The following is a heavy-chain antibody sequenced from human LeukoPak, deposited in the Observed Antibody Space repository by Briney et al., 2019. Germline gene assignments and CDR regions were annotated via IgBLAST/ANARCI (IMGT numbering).Heavy chain of an antibody. CDR1: GGSLNDDY. CDR3: ARGFNYYDSSGYYYEG. J-gene: IGHJ4*02. Sequence: SETLSLTCTVSGGSLNDDYWSWIRQPPGKGLEIIGYIFYTGSTNYNPSLKSRVTISIYKSKNQLSLRLSSVTAADTAVYYCARGFNYYDSSGYYYEGWGQGTLVTVSS. D-gene: IGHD3-22*01. V-gene: IGHV4-59*08. CDR2: IFYTGST.